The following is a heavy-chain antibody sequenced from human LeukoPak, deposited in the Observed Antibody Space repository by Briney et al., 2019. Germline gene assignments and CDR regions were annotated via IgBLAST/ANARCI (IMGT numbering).Heavy chain of an antibody. J-gene: IGHJ4*02. CDR1: GGSFGGYY. D-gene: IGHD6-19*01. Sequence: SETLSLTCAVYGGSFGGYYWSWIRQPPGKGLEWIGEINHSGSTNYNPSLKSRVTISVDTSKNQFSLKLSSVTAADTAVYYCARVVPQWLAIDYWGQGTLVTVSS. CDR2: INHSGST. V-gene: IGHV4-34*01. CDR3: ARVVPQWLAIDY.